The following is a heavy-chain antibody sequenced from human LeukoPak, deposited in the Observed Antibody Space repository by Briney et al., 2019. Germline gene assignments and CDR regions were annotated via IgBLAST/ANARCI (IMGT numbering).Heavy chain of an antibody. D-gene: IGHD3-3*01. CDR3: ARLKLRSENANWFDP. CDR1: GGSVISGSYY. CDR2: VSHSGNT. V-gene: IGHV4-61*01. Sequence: SETLSLTCTVSGGSVISGSYYWSWIRQPPGKGLEWIGYVSHSGNTNYNPSLKSRVTISKDTSKNQFSLNLSSVTAADTAVYYCARLKLRSENANWFDPWGQGTLVTVSS. J-gene: IGHJ5*02.